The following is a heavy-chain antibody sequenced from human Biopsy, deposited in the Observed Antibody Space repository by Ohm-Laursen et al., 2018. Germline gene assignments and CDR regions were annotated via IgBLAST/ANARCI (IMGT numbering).Heavy chain of an antibody. Sequence: SLRLSCSASGFTFDDYAMHWVRQAPGKGLEWVSGITWNSGSIGYADSVKGRFTISRDNARNALHLQMNSLRTEDTALYYCAKDLGLNYSDRFLFYYGMDVWGRGTTVTVSS. D-gene: IGHD4-17*01. J-gene: IGHJ6*02. V-gene: IGHV3-9*01. CDR2: ITWNSGSI. CDR3: AKDLGLNYSDRFLFYYGMDV. CDR1: GFTFDDYA.